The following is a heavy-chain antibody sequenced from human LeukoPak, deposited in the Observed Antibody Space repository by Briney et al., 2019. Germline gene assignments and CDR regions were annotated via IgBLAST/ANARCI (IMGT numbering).Heavy chain of an antibody. J-gene: IGHJ4*02. V-gene: IGHV1-46*01. D-gene: IGHD3-10*01. CDR3: ARDMGYYGSGSYQSLDYFDY. CDR1: GYTFTSYY. CDR2: INPSGGST. Sequence: ASVKVSCKASGYTFTSYYMHWVRQAPGQGLEWMVIINPSGGSTSYAQKFQGRVTMTRDTSTSTVYMELSSLRSEDTAVYYCARDMGYYGSGSYQSLDYFDYWGQGTLVTVSS.